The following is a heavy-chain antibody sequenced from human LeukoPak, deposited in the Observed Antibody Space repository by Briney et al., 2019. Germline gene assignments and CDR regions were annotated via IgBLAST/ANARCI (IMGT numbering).Heavy chain of an antibody. CDR1: GGSVSSGSYY. CDR2: IYYSGST. V-gene: IGHV4-39*01. Sequence: SETLSLTCTVSGGSVSSGSYYWSWIRQPPGKGLEWIGSIYYSGSTYYNPSLKSRVTISVDTSKNQFSLKLSSVTAADTAVYYCARLKRGWFDPWGQGTLVTVSS. J-gene: IGHJ5*02. CDR3: ARLKRGWFDP. D-gene: IGHD3-10*01.